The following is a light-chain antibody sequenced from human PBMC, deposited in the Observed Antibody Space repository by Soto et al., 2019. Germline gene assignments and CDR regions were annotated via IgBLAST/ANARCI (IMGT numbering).Light chain of an antibody. CDR3: QQHDILPIT. Sequence: EIVLTQSPATLSVSPGERGTLSCRASQNIRNNLAWYQERPGQAPRLLISGASRRATGIPDRFSGAGSGTDFTLTISRLEPEDFALYYCQQHDILPITFGQGTRLEIK. CDR1: QNIRNN. V-gene: IGKV3-20*01. J-gene: IGKJ5*01. CDR2: GAS.